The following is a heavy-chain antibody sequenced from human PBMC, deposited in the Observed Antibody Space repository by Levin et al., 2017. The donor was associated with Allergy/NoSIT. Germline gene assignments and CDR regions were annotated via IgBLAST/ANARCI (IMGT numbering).Heavy chain of an antibody. V-gene: IGHV3-30*04. Sequence: GGSLRLSCAASGFTFSSYAMHWVRQAPGKGLEWVAVISYDGSNKYYADSVKGRFTISRDNSKNTLYLQMNSLRAEDTAVYYCAREFGYCSSTSCYNWFDPWGQGTLVTVSS. CDR3: AREFGYCSSTSCYNWFDP. CDR1: GFTFSSYA. CDR2: ISYDGSNK. D-gene: IGHD2-2*01. J-gene: IGHJ5*02.